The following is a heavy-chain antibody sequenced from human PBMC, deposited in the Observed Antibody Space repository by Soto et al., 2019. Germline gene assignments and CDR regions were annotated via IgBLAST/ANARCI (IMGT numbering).Heavy chain of an antibody. CDR2: ISGSGGST. CDR3: AKVEGYCSGGSCFDAFDI. CDR1: GFTFSSYA. J-gene: IGHJ3*02. V-gene: IGHV3-23*01. Sequence: PGGSLRLSCAASGFTFSSYAMSWVRQAPGKGLEWVSAISGSGGSTYYADSVKGRFTISRDNSKNTLYLQMNSLRAEDTALYYCAKVEGYCSGGSCFDAFDIWGQGTMVTVSS. D-gene: IGHD2-15*01.